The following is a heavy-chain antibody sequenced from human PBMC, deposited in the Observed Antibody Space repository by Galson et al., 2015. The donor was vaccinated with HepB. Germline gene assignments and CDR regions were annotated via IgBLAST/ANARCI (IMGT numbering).Heavy chain of an antibody. D-gene: IGHD3-3*01. Sequence: SLRLSCAGSGFNFNSHGMHWVRQAPDKGLEWVAVISFDASKKHYADSVKGRFTISRDNSKNTVYLEMKSLRMEDTALYYCAKDQDFGVVNNHMDVWGKGTKVTVSS. CDR2: ISFDASKK. J-gene: IGHJ6*04. CDR1: GFNFNSHG. V-gene: IGHV3-30*18. CDR3: AKDQDFGVVNNHMDV.